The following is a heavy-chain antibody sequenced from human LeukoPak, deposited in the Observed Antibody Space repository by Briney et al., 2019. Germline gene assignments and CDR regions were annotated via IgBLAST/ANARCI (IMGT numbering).Heavy chain of an antibody. Sequence: PGRSLRLSCAASGLTFSSFGMHWVRQAPGKGLEWVAVTSFDGGNKHYADSVKGRFTISRDNSKNTLYLQMNTLRVEDTAVYYCAKGRLSGAPWGMDVWGQGTTVTVSS. J-gene: IGHJ6*02. CDR3: AKGRLSGAPWGMDV. CDR1: GLTFSSFG. CDR2: TSFDGGNK. D-gene: IGHD1-26*01. V-gene: IGHV3-30*18.